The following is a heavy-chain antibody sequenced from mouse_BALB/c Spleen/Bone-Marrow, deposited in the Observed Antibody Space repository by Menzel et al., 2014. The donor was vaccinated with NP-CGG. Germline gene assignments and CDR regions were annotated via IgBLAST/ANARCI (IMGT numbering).Heavy chain of an antibody. J-gene: IGHJ4*01. CDR3: AYDYDPSYAMDY. CDR1: GYTFTSYW. CDR2: INPSNGRT. D-gene: IGHD2-4*01. V-gene: IGHV1S81*02. Sequence: QVQLKESGAELVKPGASVKLSCKTSGYTFTSYWMHWVKQRPGQGLEWIGEINPSNGRTNYNEKFKSKATLTVDKSSSPAYMQLSSLTSEDSAVYYCAYDYDPSYAMDYWGQGTSVTVSS.